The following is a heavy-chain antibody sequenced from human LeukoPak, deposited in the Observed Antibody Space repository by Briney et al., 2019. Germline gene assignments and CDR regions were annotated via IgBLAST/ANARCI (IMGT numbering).Heavy chain of an antibody. V-gene: IGHV3-74*01. CDR2: INSDGSST. CDR3: ARVGGGVGVTLDY. Sequence: GGSLRLSCAASGFTFSSYWMHWVRQAPGKGLVWVSRINSDGSSTSYADSVKGRFTISRDNAKNSLFLQMNSLRAEDTAVYYCARVGGGVGVTLDYWGQGTLVTVSS. J-gene: IGHJ4*02. D-gene: IGHD1-26*01. CDR1: GFTFSSYW.